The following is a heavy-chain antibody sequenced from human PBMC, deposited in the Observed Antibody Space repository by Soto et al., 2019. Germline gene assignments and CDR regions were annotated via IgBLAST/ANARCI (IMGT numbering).Heavy chain of an antibody. CDR2: ISGSGDTT. Sequence: EVQVLESGGGLIQPGGSLRLSCVISRLTFSSYALNCVRQAPGEGLEWVSSISGSGDTTYYADSVKGRFTISRDNSKNPLDLQMNSLRVEDTALYYCAKADYSYSWAPGDYWGQGTLVTVSS. D-gene: IGHD6-13*01. J-gene: IGHJ4*02. CDR3: AKADYSYSWAPGDY. CDR1: RLTFSSYA. V-gene: IGHV3-23*01.